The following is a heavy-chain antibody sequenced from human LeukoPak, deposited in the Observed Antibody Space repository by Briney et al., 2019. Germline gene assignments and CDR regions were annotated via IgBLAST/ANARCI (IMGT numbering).Heavy chain of an antibody. D-gene: IGHD3-3*01. J-gene: IGHJ4*02. Sequence: PSETLSLTCTVSGGSISSSSYYWGWIRQPPGKGLEWIGSIYYSGSTYYNPSLKSRVTISVDTSKNQFSLKLSSVTAADTAVYYCASREWLAPFDYWGQGTLVTVSS. CDR1: GGSISSSSYY. CDR2: IYYSGST. V-gene: IGHV4-39*01. CDR3: ASREWLAPFDY.